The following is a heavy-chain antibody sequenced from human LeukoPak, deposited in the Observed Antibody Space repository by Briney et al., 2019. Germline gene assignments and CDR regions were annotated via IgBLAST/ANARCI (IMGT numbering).Heavy chain of an antibody. CDR3: AKDRGPVRYFDWLSD. CDR1: GFIFSSHG. V-gene: IGHV3-23*01. Sequence: GGSLRLSCAASGFIFSSHGVNWVRQAPGKGLEWVATISGSGASTYYADSVKGRFTFSRDNSKNMVYLQMNSLRAEDTAVYYCAKDRGPVRYFDWLSDWGQGTLVTVSS. CDR2: ISGSGAST. D-gene: IGHD3-9*01. J-gene: IGHJ4*02.